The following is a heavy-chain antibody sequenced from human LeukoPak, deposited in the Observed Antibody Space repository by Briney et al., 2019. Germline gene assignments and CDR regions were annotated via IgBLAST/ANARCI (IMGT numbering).Heavy chain of an antibody. CDR1: GFTFSSYA. CDR2: ISGSGVST. V-gene: IGHV3-23*01. CDR3: AKGPNCSSRSCLNGFDY. J-gene: IGHJ4*02. Sequence: GGSLRLSCAASGFTFSSYAMSWVRQAPGKGLEWVSSISGSGVSTYYADSVRGRFTMSRDNSKNTLYLQMNTLRAEDTAVYYCAKGPNCSSRSCLNGFDYWGQGTLVTVSS. D-gene: IGHD2-2*01.